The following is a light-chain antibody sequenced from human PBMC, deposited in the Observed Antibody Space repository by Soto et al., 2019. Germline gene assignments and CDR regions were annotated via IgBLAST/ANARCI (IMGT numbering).Light chain of an antibody. CDR3: QQYD. V-gene: IGKV3-11*01. CDR2: DVS. Sequence: TLSCRASQSVSNSLAWYQQKPGQPPRLLIYDVSNRATGIPARFSGSGSGTDFTLTITSLETEDFAVYYCQQYDFGGGTKVDIK. J-gene: IGKJ4*01. CDR1: QSVSNS.